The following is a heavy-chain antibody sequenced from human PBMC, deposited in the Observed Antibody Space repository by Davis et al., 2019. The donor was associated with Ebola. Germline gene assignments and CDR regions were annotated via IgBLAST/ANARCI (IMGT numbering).Heavy chain of an antibody. J-gene: IGHJ4*02. V-gene: IGHV3-15*07. CDR2: IKSKTDGGTT. D-gene: IGHD3-22*01. CDR1: GFTFSNAW. Sequence: GESLKISCAASGFTFSNAWMNWVRQAPGKGLEWVGRIKSKTDGGTTDYAAPVKGRFTISRDDSKNTLYLQMNSLKTEDTAVYYCTTDPTYYYDSSGYPVDYWGQGTLVTVSS. CDR3: TTDPTYYYDSSGYPVDY.